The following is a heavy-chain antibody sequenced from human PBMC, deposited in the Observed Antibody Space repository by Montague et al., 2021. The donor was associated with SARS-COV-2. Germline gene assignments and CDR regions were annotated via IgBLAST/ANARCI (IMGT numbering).Heavy chain of an antibody. J-gene: IGHJ6*02. CDR1: GTSITSYY. Sequence: SETLSLTCSVSGTSITSYYWNWIRQPQGKGLEWIGYISDSGSTNYSPSLKSRVTMSVDTSKNQMSLKLTSVTAADTAVYYCARGCLSYFGAGSHCYGMDVWGQGTTVTVSS. D-gene: IGHD3-10*01. V-gene: IGHV4-59*01. CDR3: ARGCLSYFGAGSHCYGMDV. CDR2: ISDSGST.